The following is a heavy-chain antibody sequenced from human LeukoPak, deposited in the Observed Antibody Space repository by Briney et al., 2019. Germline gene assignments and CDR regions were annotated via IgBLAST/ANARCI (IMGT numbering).Heavy chain of an antibody. CDR3: ARPAPHGGNGAFDV. V-gene: IGHV4-59*08. J-gene: IGHJ3*01. Sequence: SETLSLTCTVSGDSISSYYWSWMRQPPGKGLEGVGYIYYSGSTNYNPSLMSPVTISVDTSKNQFSLKLSSVTAADTAVYYCARPAPHGGNGAFDVWGQGTVVTVSS. D-gene: IGHD4-23*01. CDR2: IYYSGST. CDR1: GDSISSYY.